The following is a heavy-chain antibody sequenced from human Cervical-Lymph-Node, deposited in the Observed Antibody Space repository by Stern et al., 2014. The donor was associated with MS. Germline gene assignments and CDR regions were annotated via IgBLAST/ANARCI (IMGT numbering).Heavy chain of an antibody. Sequence: QVQLVQSGAEVKKPGSSVKVSCKASGGTFSSYAISWVRQAPGQGLEWMGGIIPIFGTANYAQMFQGRVTITADESTSTAYIECSSLGFEARAVYCWARVVGGGSGSSFLYYFYGMDVWGQGTTVTVSS. CDR2: IIPIFGTA. CDR1: GGTFSSYA. CDR3: ARVVGGGSGSSFLYYFYGMDV. D-gene: IGHD3-10*01. V-gene: IGHV1-69*01. J-gene: IGHJ6*02.